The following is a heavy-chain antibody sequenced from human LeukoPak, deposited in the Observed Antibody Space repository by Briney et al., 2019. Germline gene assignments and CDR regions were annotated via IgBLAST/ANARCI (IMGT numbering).Heavy chain of an antibody. V-gene: IGHV3-15*01. CDR3: TTCTLQLWTPFDY. D-gene: IGHD5-18*01. Sequence: GGSLRLSCAASGFTFSNAWMSWVRQAPGKGLEWVGRIKSKTDGGTTDYAAPVKGRFTISRDDSKNTLYLQMNSLETEDTAVYYCTTCTLQLWTPFDYWGQGTLVTVSS. J-gene: IGHJ4*02. CDR2: IKSKTDGGTT. CDR1: GFTFSNAW.